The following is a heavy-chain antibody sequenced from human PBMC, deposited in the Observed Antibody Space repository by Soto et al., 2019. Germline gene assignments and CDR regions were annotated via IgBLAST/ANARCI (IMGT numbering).Heavy chain of an antibody. Sequence: GESVKISCKGSGYSFTSYWIGWVRQMPGKGLEWMGIIYPGDSDTRYSPSFQGQVTISADKSISTAYLQWSSLKASDTAMYYCARKSINMVRGGAWFDPWGQGTLVTVSS. CDR2: IYPGDSDT. J-gene: IGHJ5*02. CDR3: ARKSINMVRGGAWFDP. D-gene: IGHD3-10*01. CDR1: GYSFTSYW. V-gene: IGHV5-51*01.